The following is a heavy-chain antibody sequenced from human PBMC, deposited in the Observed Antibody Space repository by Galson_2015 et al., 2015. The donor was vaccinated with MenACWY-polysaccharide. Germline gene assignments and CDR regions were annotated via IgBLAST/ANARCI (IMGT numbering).Heavy chain of an antibody. J-gene: IGHJ3*02. CDR1: GFSVSTYA. Sequence: SLRLSCAASGFSVSTYAMSWVRQAPGKGLEWVSAISASGGSTYYADSVKGRFTISRDNSKNTLFLQMNSLRAEDTAVYHCAKRMGTTKAFDISCQGTMVTVSS. V-gene: IGHV3-23*01. D-gene: IGHD1-26*01. CDR2: ISASGGST. CDR3: AKRMGTTKAFDI.